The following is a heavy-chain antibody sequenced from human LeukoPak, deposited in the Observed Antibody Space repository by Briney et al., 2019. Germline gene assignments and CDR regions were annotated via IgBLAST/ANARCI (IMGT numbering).Heavy chain of an antibody. J-gene: IGHJ5*02. D-gene: IGHD1-26*01. Sequence: SVKVSCKASGGTFSSYAISWVRQAPGQGLEWMGGIIPIFGTANYAQKFQGRVTITADESTSTAYMELSSLRSEDTAVYYCARGGGSGSYYVSWFDPWGQGTLVTVSS. CDR3: ARGGGSGSYYVSWFDP. V-gene: IGHV1-69*13. CDR2: IIPIFGTA. CDR1: GGTFSSYA.